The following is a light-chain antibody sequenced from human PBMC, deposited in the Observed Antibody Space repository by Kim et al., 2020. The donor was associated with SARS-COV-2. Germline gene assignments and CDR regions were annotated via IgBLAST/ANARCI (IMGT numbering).Light chain of an antibody. Sequence: DIQMTQSPSTLSASVGDTVTITCRASQSIGAWLAWYQQKAGKAPKFLIYKASTLKSGVPSRFSGSGFGTEFTLTIAGLQPDDFASYYCHQYNTFSTFGRGTKL. J-gene: IGKJ4*01. CDR1: QSIGAW. V-gene: IGKV1-5*03. CDR3: HQYNTFST. CDR2: KAS.